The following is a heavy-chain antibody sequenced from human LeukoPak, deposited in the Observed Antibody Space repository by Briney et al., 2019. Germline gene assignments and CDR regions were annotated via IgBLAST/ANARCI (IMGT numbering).Heavy chain of an antibody. J-gene: IGHJ4*02. CDR1: GGSISSYY. CDR3: ARGWFGELFFDY. CDR2: IYYSGST. D-gene: IGHD3-10*01. V-gene: IGHV4-59*08. Sequence: PPETLSLTCTVSGGSISSYYWSWIRQPPGKGLEWIGYIYYSGSTNYKPSLKSRVTISVDTSKNQFSLKLSSVTAADTAVYYCARGWFGELFFDYWGQGTLVTVSS.